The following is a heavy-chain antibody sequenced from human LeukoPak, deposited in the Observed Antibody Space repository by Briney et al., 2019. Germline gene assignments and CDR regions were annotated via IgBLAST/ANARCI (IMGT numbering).Heavy chain of an antibody. CDR2: ISGSGGST. CDR1: GFTFSSYA. V-gene: IGHV3-23*01. CDR3: ARSYGYSSGWYYFDY. J-gene: IGHJ4*02. D-gene: IGHD6-19*01. Sequence: GGSLRLSCAASGFTFSSYAMSWVRQAPGKGLELVSAISGSGGSTYYADSVKGRFTISRDNSKNTLYLQMNSLRAEDTAVYYCARSYGYSSGWYYFDYWGQGTLVTVSS.